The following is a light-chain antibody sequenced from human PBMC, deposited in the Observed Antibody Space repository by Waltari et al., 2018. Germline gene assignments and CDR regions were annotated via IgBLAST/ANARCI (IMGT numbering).Light chain of an antibody. CDR2: SNN. Sequence: HSVLTQPPSASGTPGQRVTISCSGSSSNIGSNTVNWYQHLPGTAPQLLIYSNNHRPAGVPELFSGSKSGTSASLAISGLQSEDEADYYCATWDDTLHVLFGGGTKLTVL. J-gene: IGLJ2*01. CDR3: ATWDDTLHVL. V-gene: IGLV1-44*01. CDR1: SSNIGSNT.